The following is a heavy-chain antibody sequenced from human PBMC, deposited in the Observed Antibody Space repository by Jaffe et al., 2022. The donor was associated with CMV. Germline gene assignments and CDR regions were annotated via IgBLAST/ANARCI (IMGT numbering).Heavy chain of an antibody. CDR3: ARDAALHYYDSSGYDDWYFDL. D-gene: IGHD3-22*01. Sequence: EVQLVESGGGLVQPGGSLRLSCAASGFTFSSYWMSWVRQAPGKGLEWVANIKQDGSEKYYVDSVKGRFTISRDNAKNSLYLQMNSLRAEDTAVYYCARDAALHYYDSSGYDDWYFDLWGRGTLVTVSS. CDR1: GFTFSSYW. J-gene: IGHJ2*01. V-gene: IGHV3-7*01. CDR2: IKQDGSEK.